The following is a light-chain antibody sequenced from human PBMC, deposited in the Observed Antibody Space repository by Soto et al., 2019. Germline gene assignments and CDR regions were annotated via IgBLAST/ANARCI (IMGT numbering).Light chain of an antibody. Sequence: AIRMTQSPSSLSASTGDRVTITCRASQGISSYLAWYQQKPGKAPKLLIYAASTLQSGVPSRFSGSGSGTDFTLTISWLQSEDFATYSYHHYDIYPWTFGQGTKVEIK. CDR3: HHYDIYPWT. CDR2: AAS. J-gene: IGKJ1*01. CDR1: QGISSY. V-gene: IGKV1-8*01.